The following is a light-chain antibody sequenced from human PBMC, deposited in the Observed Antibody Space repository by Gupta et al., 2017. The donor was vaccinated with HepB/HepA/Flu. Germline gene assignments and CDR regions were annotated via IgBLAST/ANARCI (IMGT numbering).Light chain of an antibody. CDR3: QQYNNWPTCT. CDR2: RAS. Sequence: EIVMTQSPDTLSVSPGERATLSCRASQTVLSNLAWYQHKPGQAPRLLIYRASIRATGIPDRFSGSGSGTEFTLTISSLQSEDFAVYYCQQYNNWPTCTFGQGTKVEIK. V-gene: IGKV3-15*01. CDR1: QTVLSN. J-gene: IGKJ1*01.